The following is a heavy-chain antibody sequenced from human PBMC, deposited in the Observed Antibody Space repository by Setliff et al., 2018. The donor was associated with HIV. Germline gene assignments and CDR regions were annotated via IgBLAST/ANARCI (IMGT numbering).Heavy chain of an antibody. V-gene: IGHV3-74*01. CDR1: GFTFSSYW. CDR2: INSDGSST. J-gene: IGHJ3*02. CDR3: ARDQEWLVEVEGDALHI. D-gene: IGHD6-19*01. Sequence: GGSLRLSCAASGFTFSSYWMHWVRQAPGKGLVWVSRINSDGSSTSYADSVKGRFTISRDNAKNTLYLQMNSLRAEDTAVYYCARDQEWLVEVEGDALHIWGQGTMVTVSS.